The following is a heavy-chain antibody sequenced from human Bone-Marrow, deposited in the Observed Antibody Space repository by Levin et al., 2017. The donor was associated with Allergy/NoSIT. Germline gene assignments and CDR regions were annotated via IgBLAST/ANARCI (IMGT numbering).Heavy chain of an antibody. CDR1: GGSFSGYY. J-gene: IGHJ6*02. CDR2: INHSGSA. D-gene: IGHD5-18*01. CDR3: ARGEYTYARFFYHGLDV. Sequence: SETLSLTCAVYGGSFSGYYWTWIRQSPGKGLEWIGEINHSGSANYNPSLKSRVTISKDTSKNQFSLKLTSVTAADTAVYYCARGEYTYARFFYHGLDVWGQGTTVTVSS. V-gene: IGHV4-34*01.